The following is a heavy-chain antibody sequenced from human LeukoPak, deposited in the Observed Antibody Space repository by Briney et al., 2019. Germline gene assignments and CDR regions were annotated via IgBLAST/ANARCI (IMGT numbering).Heavy chain of an antibody. D-gene: IGHD2-15*01. CDR3: ARDYPRGGYYFDY. J-gene: IGHJ4*02. CDR2: IYPGGST. CDR1: GGSISNYY. Sequence: PSETLSLTCTVSGGSISNYYWTWIRQPAGKGLEWIGRIYPGGSTDYNPSLKSRVTISVDRSKNQFSLKLSSVTAADTAVYYCARDYPRGGYYFDYWGQGTLVTVSS. V-gene: IGHV4-4*07.